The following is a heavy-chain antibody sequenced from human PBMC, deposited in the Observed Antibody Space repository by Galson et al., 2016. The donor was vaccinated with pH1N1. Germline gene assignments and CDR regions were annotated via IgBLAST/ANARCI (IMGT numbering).Heavy chain of an antibody. CDR3: ARFLYGDYSGYFDY. V-gene: IGHV2-70*01. Sequence: PALVKPTQTLTLTCSFSGFSLSTSGMCVSWIRQPPGKALEWLALIDWDDDKYYGTSLKTRLTISKDTPKNQVVLTMTNMDPVDTATYYCARFLYGDYSGYFDYWGQGTLVTVSS. D-gene: IGHD4-17*01. CDR2: IDWDDDK. CDR1: GFSLSTSGMC. J-gene: IGHJ4*02.